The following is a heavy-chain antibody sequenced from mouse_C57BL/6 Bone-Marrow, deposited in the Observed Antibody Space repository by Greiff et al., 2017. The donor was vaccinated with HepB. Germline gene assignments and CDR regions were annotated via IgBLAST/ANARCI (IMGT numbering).Heavy chain of an antibody. D-gene: IGHD1-1*01. CDR1: GYTFTSYW. CDR2: IYPGSGST. J-gene: IGHJ4*01. CDR3: ARVYYGSSYDAMDY. Sequence: QVQLQQPGAELVKPGASVKMSCKASGYTFTSYWITWVKQRPGQGLEWIGDIYPGSGSTNYNEKFKSKATLTVDTSSSTAYMQRSSLTSEDSAVYYCARVYYGSSYDAMDYGGQGTSVTVAS. V-gene: IGHV1-55*01.